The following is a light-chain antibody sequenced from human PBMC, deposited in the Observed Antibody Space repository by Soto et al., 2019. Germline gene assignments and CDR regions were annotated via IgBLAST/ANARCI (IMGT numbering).Light chain of an antibody. CDR1: QSILSSSNNNNN. CDR2: WAS. Sequence: DIVMTQSPDLLAVSLGERATINCKSSQSILSSSNNNNNLAWYQQKPGQPPKLLMYWASTRNSGVPDRFSGSGSGTDFTLTISSLQAEDVAIYHCQQYYRSPLTFGGGTKVAIK. V-gene: IGKV4-1*01. J-gene: IGKJ4*01. CDR3: QQYYRSPLT.